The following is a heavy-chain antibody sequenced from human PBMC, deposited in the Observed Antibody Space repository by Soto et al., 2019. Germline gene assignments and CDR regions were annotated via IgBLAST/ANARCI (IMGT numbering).Heavy chain of an antibody. J-gene: IGHJ5*02. CDR3: ARGTPYHRNDDWFDT. CDR2: IHYTGNT. CDR1: GGSISDYY. V-gene: IGHV4-59*01. Sequence: SETLSLTCTVSGGSISDYYWNWIRQPPGKGLEWIGFIHYTGNTNYNPSLKSRVAISVDTSKNQFSVRLTSVTAADTAVYYCARGTPYHRNDDWFDTWGQGTLVTVSS.